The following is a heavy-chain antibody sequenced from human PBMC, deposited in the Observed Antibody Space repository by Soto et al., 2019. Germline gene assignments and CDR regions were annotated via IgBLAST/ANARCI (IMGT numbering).Heavy chain of an antibody. D-gene: IGHD3-16*02. CDR3: EKNPRPPLPYYDYVWGSYRPMDV. V-gene: IGHV3-23*01. CDR2: ISGSGGST. CDR1: VFAFSSYA. Sequence: GGSLRLSCAASVFAFSSYAMGLVRQAPRKGLEYVSAISGSGGSTYYADSVKGGFTISRDNSENTLYLLRRSLMAEDTAVYHSEKNPRPPLPYYDYVWGSYRPMDVWGQGTTVTVAS. J-gene: IGHJ6*02.